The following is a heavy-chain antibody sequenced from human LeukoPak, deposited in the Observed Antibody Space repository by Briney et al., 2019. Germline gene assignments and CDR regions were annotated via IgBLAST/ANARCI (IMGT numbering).Heavy chain of an antibody. D-gene: IGHD3-16*01. J-gene: IGHJ5*02. CDR2: ITSSASRI. CDR1: GFTFSSYG. V-gene: IGHV3-48*04. Sequence: GGSLRLSCAASGFTFSSYGMHWVRQAPGKGLEWFSSITSSASRIHYADSVKGRFTISRDNAKNSLYLQMNSLRAEDTAVYYCAANWAWGQGTLVTVSS. CDR3: AANWA.